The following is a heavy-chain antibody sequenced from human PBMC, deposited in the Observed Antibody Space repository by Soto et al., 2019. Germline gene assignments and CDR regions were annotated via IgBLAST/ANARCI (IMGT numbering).Heavy chain of an antibody. Sequence: QVQLVQSGAEVKKPGSSVKVSCKASGGTFSSYAISWVRQAPGQGLEWMGGIIPIFDTANYAQKFQGRVTITADESTSTAYLERSSLRSEDTAVYYCARGPSNYYDSSGYYRYWGQGTLVTVSS. CDR2: IIPIFDTA. V-gene: IGHV1-69*01. CDR1: GGTFSSYA. J-gene: IGHJ4*02. D-gene: IGHD3-22*01. CDR3: ARGPSNYYDSSGYYRY.